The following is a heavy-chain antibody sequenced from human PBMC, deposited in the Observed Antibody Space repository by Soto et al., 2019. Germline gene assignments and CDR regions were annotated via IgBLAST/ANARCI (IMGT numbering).Heavy chain of an antibody. D-gene: IGHD3-3*01. V-gene: IGHV3-23*01. CDR2: ISGSGGST. CDR3: AKCEEGITIFVVVIDRFDY. Sequence: GGSLRLSCAASGFTFSSYAMSWVRQAPGKGLEWVSAISGSGGSTYYADSVKGRFTISRDNSKNTLYLQMNSLRAEDTAVYYFAKCEEGITIFVVVIDRFDYWGQGTLVTVSS. J-gene: IGHJ4*02. CDR1: GFTFSSYA.